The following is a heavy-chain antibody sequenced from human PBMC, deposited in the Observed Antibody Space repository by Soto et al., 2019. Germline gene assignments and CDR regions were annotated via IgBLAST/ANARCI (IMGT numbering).Heavy chain of an antibody. CDR1: GDTFNSNA. D-gene: IGHD5-18*01. CDR3: ASVPDRPPALVN. CDR2: IVPILGVA. Sequence: QVQLVQSGAEVKKPGSSVKVSCKTSGDTFNSNAISWVRQAPGRGLEWMGRIVPILGVAEYAQKFQGRVTLTADKSTSTVYMELSSLRSEDTALYYCASVPDRPPALVNWGQGTLVTVST. J-gene: IGHJ4*02. V-gene: IGHV1-69*02.